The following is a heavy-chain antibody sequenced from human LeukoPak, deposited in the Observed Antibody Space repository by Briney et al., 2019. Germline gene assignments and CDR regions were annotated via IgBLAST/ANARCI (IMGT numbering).Heavy chain of an antibody. CDR3: ARDGPAATGDY. Sequence: GGSLRLSCAASGFTFSSYAMHWVRQAPGKGLEYVSAISSNGGSTYYANSVKGRFTISRDNSKNTLYLQMGSLRAEDMAVYYCARDGPAATGDYWGQGTLVTVSS. J-gene: IGHJ4*02. D-gene: IGHD2-15*01. CDR1: GFTFSSYA. CDR2: ISSNGGST. V-gene: IGHV3-64*01.